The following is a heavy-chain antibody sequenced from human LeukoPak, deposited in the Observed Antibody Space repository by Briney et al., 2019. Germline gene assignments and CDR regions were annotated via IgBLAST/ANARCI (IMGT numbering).Heavy chain of an antibody. CDR2: IYSGGST. D-gene: IGHD2-2*01. J-gene: IGHJ6*03. Sequence: PGGSLRLSCAASGFTVSSNYMSWVRQAPGKGLEWVSVIYSGGSTYYADSVKGRFTISRDNSKNTLYLQMSSLRAEDTAVYYCARGAYQLLKSPKGGYYYYYVDVWGKGTTVTVSS. CDR1: GFTVSSNY. V-gene: IGHV3-53*01. CDR3: ARGAYQLLKSPKGGYYYYYVDV.